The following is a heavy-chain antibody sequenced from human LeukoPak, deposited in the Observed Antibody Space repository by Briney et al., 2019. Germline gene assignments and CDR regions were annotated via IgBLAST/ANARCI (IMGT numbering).Heavy chain of an antibody. Sequence: GGSLRLSCAASGFTFSDHYMDWVRQAPGKGLEWVGRIRNKGYSYTTEYAASVKGRFTISRGDSKNSLYLQMNSLRTEDTAVYYCARVISSGGGCRIEYFQHWGQGTLVTVSS. CDR3: ARVISSGGGCRIEYFQH. V-gene: IGHV3-72*01. D-gene: IGHD2-15*01. CDR2: IRNKGYSYTT. J-gene: IGHJ1*01. CDR1: GFTFSDHY.